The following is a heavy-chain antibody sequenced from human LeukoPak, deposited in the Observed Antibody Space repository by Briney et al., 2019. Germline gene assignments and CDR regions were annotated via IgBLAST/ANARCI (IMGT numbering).Heavy chain of an antibody. CDR1: GGSISSHY. CDR2: IYTSGST. Sequence: SETLSLTCTVSGGSISSHYWSWIRQPAGKGLEWIGRIYTSGSTNYNPSLKSRVTMSVDTSKNQFSLKLSSVTAADTAVYYCARVGVDTAMVGDAFDIWGQGTMVTVSS. V-gene: IGHV4-4*07. J-gene: IGHJ3*02. D-gene: IGHD5-18*01. CDR3: ARVGVDTAMVGDAFDI.